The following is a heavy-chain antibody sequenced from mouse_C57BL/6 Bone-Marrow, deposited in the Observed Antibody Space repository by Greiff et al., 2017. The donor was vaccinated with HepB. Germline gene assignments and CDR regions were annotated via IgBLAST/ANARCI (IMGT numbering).Heavy chain of an antibody. J-gene: IGHJ4*01. CDR1: GYSITSGYY. CDR2: ISYDGSN. V-gene: IGHV3-6*01. Sequence: VQLKESGPGLVKPSQSLSLTCSVTGYSITSGYYWNWIRQFPGNKLEWMGYISYDGSNNYNPSFKNRISITRDTSKNQFFLKLNSVTTEDTATYYCARVEVDGTLYAMDYWGQGTSVTVSS. CDR3: ARVEVDGTLYAMDY. D-gene: IGHD2-1*01.